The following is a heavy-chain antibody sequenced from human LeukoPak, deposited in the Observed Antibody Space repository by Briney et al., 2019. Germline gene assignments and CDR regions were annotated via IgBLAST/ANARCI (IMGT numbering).Heavy chain of an antibody. V-gene: IGHV1-24*01. CDR2: FDPEDGET. D-gene: IGHD3-22*01. CDR3: ATHSSGYYYVNPLWQH. J-gene: IGHJ1*01. CDR1: GYILTELS. Sequence: VASVKVSCKVSGYILTELSMHWVRQAPGKGLEWMGGFDPEDGETIYAQKFQGRITMTEDTSTDTAYMELSSLRSEDTAVYYCATHSSGYYYVNPLWQHWGQDTLVTVSS.